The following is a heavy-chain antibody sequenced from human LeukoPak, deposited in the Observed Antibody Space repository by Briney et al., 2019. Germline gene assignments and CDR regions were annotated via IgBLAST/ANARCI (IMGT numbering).Heavy chain of an antibody. J-gene: IGHJ3*02. CDR3: ARCLGAARCAFGI. CDR1: GFTFSSYS. D-gene: IGHD1-26*01. CDR2: ISSSSSYI. V-gene: IGHV3-21*01. Sequence: GGSLKLSCAASGFTFSSYSMNWVRQAPGKGLEWVSSISSSSSYIYYADSVKGRFTISRDNAKNSLYLQMNSLRAEDTAVYYCARCLGAARCAFGIWGQGTMVTVSS.